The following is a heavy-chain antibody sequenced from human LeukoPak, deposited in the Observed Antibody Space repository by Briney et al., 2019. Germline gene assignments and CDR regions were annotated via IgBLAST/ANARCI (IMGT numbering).Heavy chain of an antibody. CDR2: ISYDGGNK. Sequence: SGGSLRLSCAVSGFTFSNYGMHWVRQAPGKGLEWVAVISYDGGNKYYADSVKGRFTISRDNSKNTLHLQMNSLRAEDTAVYYCAKDSSGSYSPDPAHYFDYWGQGTLVTVSS. J-gene: IGHJ4*02. D-gene: IGHD3-22*01. CDR1: GFTFSNYG. CDR3: AKDSSGSYSPDPAHYFDY. V-gene: IGHV3-30*18.